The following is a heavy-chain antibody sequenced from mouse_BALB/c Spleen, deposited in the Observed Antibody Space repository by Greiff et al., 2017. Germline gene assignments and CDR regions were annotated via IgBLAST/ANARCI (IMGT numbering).Heavy chain of an antibody. CDR2: IYPGSGST. CDR3: TRDDYMDY. V-gene: IGHV1S22*01. D-gene: IGHD2-4*01. CDR1: GYTFTSYW. J-gene: IGHJ4*01. Sequence: LQQPGSELVRPGASVKLSCKASGYTFTSYWMHWVKQRPGQGLEWIGNIYPGSGSTNYDEKFKSKATLTVDTSSSTAYMELRSLTSEDSAVYYCTRDDYMDYWGQGTSVTVSS.